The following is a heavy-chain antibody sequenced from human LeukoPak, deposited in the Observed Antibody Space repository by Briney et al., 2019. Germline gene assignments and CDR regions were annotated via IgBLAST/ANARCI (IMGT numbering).Heavy chain of an antibody. D-gene: IGHD4-17*01. CDR2: IYHSGST. CDR3: AGGGVGDPVDY. V-gene: IGHV4-30-2*01. J-gene: IGHJ4*02. Sequence: SQTLSLTCAVSGGSISSGGYSWSWIRQPPGQGLEWIGYIYHSGSTYYNPSLKSRVTISVDRSKNQFSLKLSSVTAADTAVYYCAGGGVGDPVDYWGQGTLVTVSS. CDR1: GGSISSGGYS.